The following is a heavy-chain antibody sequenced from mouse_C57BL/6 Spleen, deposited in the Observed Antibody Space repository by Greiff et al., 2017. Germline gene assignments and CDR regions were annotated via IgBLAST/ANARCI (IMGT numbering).Heavy chain of an antibody. CDR3: VGQNYSNCWYFDV. CDR1: GFSFNTYA. CDR2: IRSKSNNYAT. D-gene: IGHD2-5*01. V-gene: IGHV10-1*01. J-gene: IGHJ1*03. Sequence: EVQLVESGGGLVQPKGSLKLSCAASGFSFNTYAMNWVRQAPGKGLEWVARIRSKSNNYATYYADSVKDRLAISRDDSESMLYLQMNNLKTEDTAMYYCVGQNYSNCWYFDVWGTGTTVTVSS.